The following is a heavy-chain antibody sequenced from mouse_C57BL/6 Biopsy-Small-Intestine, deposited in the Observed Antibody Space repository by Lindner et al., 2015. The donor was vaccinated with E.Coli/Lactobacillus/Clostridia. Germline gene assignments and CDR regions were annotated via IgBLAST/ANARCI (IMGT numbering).Heavy chain of an antibody. J-gene: IGHJ2*01. V-gene: IGHV1-82*01. CDR1: GYAFSSSW. D-gene: IGHD3-1*01. Sequence: VQLQESGPELVKPGTSVKISCKASGYAFSSSWMNWVKQRPGKGLEWIGRIYPGDGDTKYNGKFMGKATLTADKSSSTAYVQLSSLTSEDSAVYFCARGYLGIFDYWGQGTTLTVSS. CDR3: ARGYLGIFDY. CDR2: IYPGDGDT.